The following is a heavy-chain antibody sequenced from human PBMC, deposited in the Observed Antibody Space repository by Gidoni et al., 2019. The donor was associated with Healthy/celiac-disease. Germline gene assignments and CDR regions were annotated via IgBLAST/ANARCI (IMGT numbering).Heavy chain of an antibody. V-gene: IGHV3-30*18. Sequence: QVQLVESGGGVVQPGRSLRRACAASGFTFSSFGMHWVRQAPGKGLEWVAVISYDGNNYYYADSVKGRFTISRDNSKNTLYLQMNSLRAEDTAVYYCAKGLYRSSWYDGFDYWGQGTLVTVSS. J-gene: IGHJ4*02. CDR1: GFTFSSFG. D-gene: IGHD6-13*01. CDR3: AKGLYRSSWYDGFDY. CDR2: ISYDGNNY.